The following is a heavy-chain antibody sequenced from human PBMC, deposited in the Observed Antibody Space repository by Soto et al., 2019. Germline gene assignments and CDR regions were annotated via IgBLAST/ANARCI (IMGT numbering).Heavy chain of an antibody. CDR1: GDSVSSNSAA. CDR2: TYYRSKWYN. J-gene: IGHJ6*02. V-gene: IGHV6-1*01. Sequence: QTLTLTCTISGDSVSSNSAAWNWIRQSPSRGLEWLGRTYYRSKWYNDYAVSVKSRITINPDTSKNQFSLQLNSVTPEDTAVYYCARDRITIFGVVANYYYYGMDVWGQGTTVTV. D-gene: IGHD3-3*01. CDR3: ARDRITIFGVVANYYYYGMDV.